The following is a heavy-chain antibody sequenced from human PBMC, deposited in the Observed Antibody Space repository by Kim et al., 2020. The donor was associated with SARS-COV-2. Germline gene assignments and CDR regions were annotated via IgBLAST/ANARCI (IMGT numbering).Heavy chain of an antibody. Sequence: GGSLRLSCAASGFTFSNYAMHWVRQAPGKGLEWVAIISYNGDEKFYAASVKGRITISRDNPKNTLYLQMNYLRVEDTAVYYCATGDTVTTSYYYYGMGVWGQGTTVTVSS. CDR3: ATGDTVTTSYYYYGMGV. J-gene: IGHJ6*02. V-gene: IGHV3-30-3*01. CDR1: GFTFSNYA. D-gene: IGHD4-4*01. CDR2: ISYNGDEK.